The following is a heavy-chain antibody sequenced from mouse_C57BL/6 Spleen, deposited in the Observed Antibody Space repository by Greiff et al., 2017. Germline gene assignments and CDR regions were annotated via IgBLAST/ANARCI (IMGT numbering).Heavy chain of an antibody. Sequence: VQLQQSGPELVKPGDSVKISCKASGYSFTGYFMNWVMQSHGKSLEWIGRINPYNGDTFYNQKFKGKATLTVDKSSSTAHMELRSLTSEDSAVYYCASDDDYYGSSFYFDYWGQGTTLTVSS. V-gene: IGHV1-20*01. J-gene: IGHJ2*01. D-gene: IGHD1-1*01. CDR2: INPYNGDT. CDR3: ASDDDYYGSSFYFDY. CDR1: GYSFTGYF.